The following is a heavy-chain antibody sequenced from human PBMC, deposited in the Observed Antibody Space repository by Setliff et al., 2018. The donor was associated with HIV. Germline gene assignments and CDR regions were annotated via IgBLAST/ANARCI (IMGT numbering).Heavy chain of an antibody. V-gene: IGHV4-38-2*02. CDR1: GYSISSDYC. CDR3: VRDDYGYNGKGFDY. D-gene: IGHD4-17*01. CDR2: MCHCGNNN. Sequence: PSETLSLTCGVSGYSISSDYCWGWIRQPPGKGLEWIGNMCHCGNNNYYNPSLKSRVTISVDTSKNQFSLRLSSVTAADTAMYYCVRDDYGYNGKGFDYWGPGTLVTVSS. J-gene: IGHJ4*02.